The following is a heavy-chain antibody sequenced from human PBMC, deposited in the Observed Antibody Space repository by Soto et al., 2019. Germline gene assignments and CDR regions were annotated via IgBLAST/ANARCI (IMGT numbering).Heavy chain of an antibody. V-gene: IGHV1-18*01. J-gene: IGHJ6*03. CDR1: GYSFTNYG. CDR3: ARDRGVAPPVAGNTHHYYYMDV. D-gene: IGHD6-19*01. CDR2: ISAFNGNT. Sequence: QDQLVQSGAEVKKPGASVTVSCKASGYSFTNYGVTWVRQAPGQGLEWMGWISAFNGNTHYAQNLQGRVTMTTDASTSTAYMELRSLSSDDTAVYYCARDRGVAPPVAGNTHHYYYMDVWGKGTTVTVSS.